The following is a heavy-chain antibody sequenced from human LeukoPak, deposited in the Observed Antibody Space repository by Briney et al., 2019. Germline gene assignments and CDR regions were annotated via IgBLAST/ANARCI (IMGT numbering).Heavy chain of an antibody. J-gene: IGHJ6*02. CDR3: AKGFVGYGSGSYYIPRIVYGMDV. D-gene: IGHD3-10*01. V-gene: IGHV3-11*01. Sequence: GGSLRLSCAASEFTFSDYYMSWIRQAPGKGLEWVSYISYSGDTIYYADSVKGRFTVSRDNAKNSLYLQMNSLRAEDTAVYYCAKGFVGYGSGSYYIPRIVYGMDVWGQGTTVTVSS. CDR2: ISYSGDTI. CDR1: EFTFSDYY.